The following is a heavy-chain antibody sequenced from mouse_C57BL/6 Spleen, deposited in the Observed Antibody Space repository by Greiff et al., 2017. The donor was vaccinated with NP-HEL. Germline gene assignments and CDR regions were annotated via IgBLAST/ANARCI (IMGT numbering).Heavy chain of an antibody. Sequence: EVMLVESGGGLVKPGGSLKLSCAASGFTFSSYAMSWVRQTPEKRLEWVATISDGGSYTYYPDNVKGRFTISRDNAKNNLYLQMSHLKSEDTAMYYCAREDLTGTRFAYWGQGTLVTVSA. CDR2: ISDGGSYT. D-gene: IGHD4-1*01. J-gene: IGHJ3*01. V-gene: IGHV5-4*01. CDR3: AREDLTGTRFAY. CDR1: GFTFSSYA.